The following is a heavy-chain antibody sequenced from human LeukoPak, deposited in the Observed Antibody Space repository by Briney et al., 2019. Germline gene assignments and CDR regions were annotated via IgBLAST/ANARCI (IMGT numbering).Heavy chain of an antibody. D-gene: IGHD3-22*01. CDR2: INHSGST. V-gene: IGHV4-34*01. J-gene: IGHJ4*02. CDR3: ARVIFGY. Sequence: SETLSLTCAVYGGSFSGYYWSWIRQPPGKGPEWIGEINHSGSTNYDPSLKSRVTISVDTSKNQFSLKLSSVTAADTAVYYCARVIFGYWGQGTLVTVSS. CDR1: GGSFSGYY.